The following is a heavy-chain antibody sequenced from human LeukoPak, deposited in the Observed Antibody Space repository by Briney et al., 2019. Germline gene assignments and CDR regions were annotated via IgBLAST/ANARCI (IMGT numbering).Heavy chain of an antibody. D-gene: IGHD2-2*01. V-gene: IGHV4-39*01. CDR2: VYYFGNT. Sequence: KPSETLSLTCTVSGGSISRSSYYWGWVRQPPGKGLEWIGSVYYFGNTYYSPSLKSRVTISVDTSKNQFSLKLSSVTAADTAVYYCARHHNIVIVPTARGFDYWGQGTLVTVSS. J-gene: IGHJ4*02. CDR3: ARHHNIVIVPTARGFDY. CDR1: GGSISRSSYY.